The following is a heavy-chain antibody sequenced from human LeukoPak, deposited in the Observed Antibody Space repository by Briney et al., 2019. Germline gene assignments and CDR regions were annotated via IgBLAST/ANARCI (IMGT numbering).Heavy chain of an antibody. CDR3: ARDADDYGDY. CDR2: IYYSGST. CDR1: GGSISSSSYR. V-gene: IGHV4-39*07. Sequence: SETLSLTCTVSGGSISSSSYRWGWIRQPPGKGLEWIGSIYYSGSTYYNPSLKSRVTISVDTSKNQFSLKLSSVTAADTAVYYCARDADDYGDYWGQGTLVTVSS. J-gene: IGHJ4*02.